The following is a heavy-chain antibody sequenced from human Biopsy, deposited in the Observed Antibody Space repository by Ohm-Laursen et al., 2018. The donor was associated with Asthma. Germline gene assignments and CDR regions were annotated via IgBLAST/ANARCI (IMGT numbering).Heavy chain of an antibody. CDR1: GFTFSNYG. J-gene: IGHJ4*02. V-gene: IGHV3-30*18. CDR3: AKDVFPGWELRRGPDY. Sequence: SLRLSCTAPGFTFSNYGMHWVRQAPGEGLDWVAVISFDGSNKNYTDSVKGRFTISRDNSRNTLHLQMNSLRAEDTAAYYCAKDVFPGWELRRGPDYWGQGTLVTVSS. CDR2: ISFDGSNK. D-gene: IGHD1-26*01.